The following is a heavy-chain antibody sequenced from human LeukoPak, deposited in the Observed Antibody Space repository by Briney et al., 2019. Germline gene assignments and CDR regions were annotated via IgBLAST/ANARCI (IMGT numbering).Heavy chain of an antibody. CDR1: GFTFSSYW. V-gene: IGHV3-7*01. J-gene: IGHJ6*02. D-gene: IGHD4-11*01. CDR3: ARVSRDFYSNYYYYYGMDV. Sequence: PGGSLRLSCAASGFTFSSYWMSWVRQAPGKGLEWVANIKQDGSGKYYVDSVKGRFTISRDNAKNSLYLQMNSLRAEDTAVYYCARVSRDFYSNYYYYYGMDVWGQGTTVTVSS. CDR2: IKQDGSGK.